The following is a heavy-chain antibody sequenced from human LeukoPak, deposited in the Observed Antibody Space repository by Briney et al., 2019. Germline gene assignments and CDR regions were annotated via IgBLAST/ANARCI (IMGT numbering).Heavy chain of an antibody. Sequence: PGRSLRLSCAASGFTFSTYGMHWVREAPGKGLGWVAVIWYDGSNKYYIDSVRGRFTISRDNSRNTLYLQMNSLRAEDTAVYYCARGFDSGYDFGYWGQGTLVTVSS. CDR3: ARGFDSGYDFGY. J-gene: IGHJ4*02. CDR1: GFTFSTYG. V-gene: IGHV3-33*01. CDR2: IWYDGSNK. D-gene: IGHD5-12*01.